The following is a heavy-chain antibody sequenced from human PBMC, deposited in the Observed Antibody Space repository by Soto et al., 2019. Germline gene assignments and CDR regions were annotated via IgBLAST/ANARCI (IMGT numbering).Heavy chain of an antibody. Sequence: GGSLRLSCAVSEFTVISNYMSWVRQAPGKGLEWVSSIYRDSTTHYADSVKGRFIISRDNSKKMLYLQMNSLRAEDTAVYYCTRDPTDVGSVPDYWGQGTLVTVSS. CDR1: EFTVISNY. V-gene: IGHV3-66*01. CDR2: IYRDSTT. CDR3: TRDPTDVGSVPDY. D-gene: IGHD2-2*01. J-gene: IGHJ4*02.